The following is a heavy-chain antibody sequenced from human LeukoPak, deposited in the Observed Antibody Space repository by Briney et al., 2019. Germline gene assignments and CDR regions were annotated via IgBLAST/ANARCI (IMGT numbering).Heavy chain of an antibody. CDR1: GGSISSYY. Sequence: SETLSLTCTVSGGSISSYYWSWIRQPPGKGLEWIGYIYYSGSTNYNPSLKSRVTISVDTSKNQFCLKLSSVTAADTAVYYCAISTTVTTATFDYWGQGTLVTVSS. V-gene: IGHV4-59*08. CDR3: AISTTVTTATFDY. J-gene: IGHJ4*02. CDR2: IYYSGST. D-gene: IGHD4-17*01.